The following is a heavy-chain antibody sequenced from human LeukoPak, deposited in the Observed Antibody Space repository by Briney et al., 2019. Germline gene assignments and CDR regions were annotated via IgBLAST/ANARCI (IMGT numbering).Heavy chain of an antibody. J-gene: IGHJ1*01. CDR3: ARVSGGDGFQH. CDR1: GFTFSSYS. CDR2: ISSSSSYI. Sequence: GGSLRLSCAASGFTFSSYSMNWVRQAPGKGLEWVSSISSSSSYIYYAASVKGRFTISRDNAKNSLYLQMNSLRAEDTAVYYCARVSGGDGFQHWGQGTLVTVSS. D-gene: IGHD2-21*01. V-gene: IGHV3-21*01.